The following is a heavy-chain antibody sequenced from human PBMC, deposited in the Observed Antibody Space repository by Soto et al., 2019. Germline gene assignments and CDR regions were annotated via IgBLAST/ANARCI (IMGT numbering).Heavy chain of an antibody. Sequence: PGESLXISCKGSGYSFTKYWIGWVRQMPGKGLEWMAIIYPGDSDTRYSPSFQGQVTISADKSISTAYLQWSSLKASDTAMYYCARHGVGDILTGQPDYWGQGTLVTVSS. V-gene: IGHV5-51*01. CDR2: IYPGDSDT. D-gene: IGHD3-9*01. CDR3: ARHGVGDILTGQPDY. CDR1: GYSFTKYW. J-gene: IGHJ4*02.